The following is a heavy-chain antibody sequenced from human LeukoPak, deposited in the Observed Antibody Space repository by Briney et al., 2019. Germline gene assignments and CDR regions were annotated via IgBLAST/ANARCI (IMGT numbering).Heavy chain of an antibody. V-gene: IGHV1-3*01. CDR2: INAGNGNT. J-gene: IGHJ4*02. CDR1: GYTFTSYA. D-gene: IGHD1-14*01. Sequence: ASVNVSCKASGYTFTSYAMHWVRQAPGQRREWMGWINAGNGNTKYSQKFQGRVTITRDTSASTAYMELSSLRSEDTAVYYCALETGPSEYYFDYWGQGTLVTVSS. CDR3: ALETGPSEYYFDY.